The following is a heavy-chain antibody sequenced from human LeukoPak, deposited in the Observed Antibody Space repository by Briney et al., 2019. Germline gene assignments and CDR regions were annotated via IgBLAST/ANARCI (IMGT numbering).Heavy chain of an antibody. CDR3: ARVLASTMVRGVMGDWYFDL. D-gene: IGHD3-10*01. CDR1: RFTFSDYY. J-gene: IGHJ2*01. CDR2: ISGGSSYT. V-gene: IGHV3-11*05. Sequence: PGGSLRLSCAASRFTFSDYYMSWIRQAPGKGLEWVSYISGGSSYTNYADSVKGRFTISRDNAKNSLYLQMNSLRAEDTAVYYCARVLASTMVRGVMGDWYFDLWGRGALVTVSS.